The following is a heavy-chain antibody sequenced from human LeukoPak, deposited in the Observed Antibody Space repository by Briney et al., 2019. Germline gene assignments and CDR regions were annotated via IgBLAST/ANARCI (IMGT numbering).Heavy chain of an antibody. J-gene: IGHJ4*02. CDR1: GFTFSSYG. Sequence: PGGSLRLSRAASGFTFSSYGMHWVRQAPGKGLEWVAVIFYDGSNKYYADSVKGRFTVSRDNSKNTLYLQVNSLRVEDTAVYYCAKVRWDDSGWYYSDSWGQGTLVTVSS. V-gene: IGHV3-30*18. CDR3: AKVRWDDSGWYYSDS. CDR2: IFYDGSNK. D-gene: IGHD6-19*01.